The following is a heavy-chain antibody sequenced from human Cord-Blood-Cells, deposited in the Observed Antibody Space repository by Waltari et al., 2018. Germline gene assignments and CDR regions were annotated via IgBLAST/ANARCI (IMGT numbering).Heavy chain of an antibody. CDR1: GGSISSYH. CDR3: AGESDQDIVVVVAATTGNAFDI. Sequence: QVQLQESGPGLVKPSETLSLTCTVSGGSISSYHSTWIRPPAGKGLEWIGRIYTRGSTTNNPTLKSRVTMSVDTAKNQFSLKLSAVTAADTAVYYCAGESDQDIVVVVAATTGNAFDIWGQGTMVTVSS. V-gene: IGHV4-4*07. D-gene: IGHD2-15*01. J-gene: IGHJ3*02. CDR2: IYTRGST.